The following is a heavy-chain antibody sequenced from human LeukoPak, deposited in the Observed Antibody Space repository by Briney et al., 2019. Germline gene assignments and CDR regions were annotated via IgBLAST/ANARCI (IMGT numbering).Heavy chain of an antibody. CDR3: AELPGYYYYYGMDV. Sequence: PSETLSLTCTVSGGSISSSSYYWGWIRQPPGKGLEWIGSIYYSGSTYYNPSLKSRVIISVDTSKNQFSLKLSSVTAADTAVYYCAELPGYYYYYGMDVWGQGTTVTVSS. D-gene: IGHD4-23*01. CDR1: GGSISSSSYY. CDR2: IYYSGST. J-gene: IGHJ6*02. V-gene: IGHV4-39*01.